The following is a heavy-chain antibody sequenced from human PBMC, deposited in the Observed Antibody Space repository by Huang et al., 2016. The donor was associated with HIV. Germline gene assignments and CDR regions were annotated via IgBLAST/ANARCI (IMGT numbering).Heavy chain of an antibody. V-gene: IGHV4-59*11. CDR2: INYSGIT. J-gene: IGHJ4*02. D-gene: IGHD1-26*01. CDR3: ARGLPLVGALNY. Sequence: QVQLQESGPGLVKPSDTLSLTCTVSGGSITSHYWTWSRQPPGKGRGWIGNINYSGITNSKPSLQSVVTMSLDRTKNQFSLRLSSVTAADTAVYFCARGLPLVGALNYWGQGTPVTVSS. CDR1: GGSITSHY.